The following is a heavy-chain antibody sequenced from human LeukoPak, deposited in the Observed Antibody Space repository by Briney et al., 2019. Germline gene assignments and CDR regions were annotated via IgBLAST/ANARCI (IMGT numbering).Heavy chain of an antibody. CDR2: IYIGGNT. CDR3: ARDPRDGYGHFDH. CDR1: GFTFSGNH. J-gene: IGHJ4*02. V-gene: IGHV3-66*02. Sequence: GGFLRLSCAASGFTFSGNHMNWVPQAPGKGLEWVSVIYIGGNTYYADFGKGRFTISRDNSKSTVYLQMNRLKPEDTAVYYCARDPRDGYGHFDHWGQGTLVTVSS. D-gene: IGHD5-24*01.